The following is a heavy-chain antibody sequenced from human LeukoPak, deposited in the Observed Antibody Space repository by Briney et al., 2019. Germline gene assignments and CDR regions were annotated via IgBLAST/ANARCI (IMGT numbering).Heavy chain of an antibody. CDR3: ARHVKQLRNFYYYYMDV. V-gene: IGHV4-39*01. CDR1: GGSISSDSYY. J-gene: IGHJ6*03. CDR2: IYYSGST. Sequence: SETLSLTCTVSGGSISSDSYYWGWIRQPPGKGLEWIGSIYYSGSTYYNPSLKSRVTISVDTSKNQFSLKLSSVTAADTAVYYCARHVKQLRNFYYYYMDVWGKGTTVTVSS. D-gene: IGHD6-6*01.